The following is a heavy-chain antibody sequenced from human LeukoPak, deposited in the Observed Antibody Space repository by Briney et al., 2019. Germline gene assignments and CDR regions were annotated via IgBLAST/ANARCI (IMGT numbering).Heavy chain of an antibody. CDR3: ARSAAGLVRFFDY. CDR2: IYYSGST. D-gene: IGHD6-19*01. V-gene: IGHV4-31*03. J-gene: IGHJ4*02. Sequence: SQTLSLTCTVSGDSISRGGYYWSWIRQHSGKGLEWIGCIYYSGSTYYNPSLKSRVTISLDTSKNQFSLELSSVTVADTAVYCARSAAGLVRFFDYWGQGTLVTVSS. CDR1: GDSISRGGYY.